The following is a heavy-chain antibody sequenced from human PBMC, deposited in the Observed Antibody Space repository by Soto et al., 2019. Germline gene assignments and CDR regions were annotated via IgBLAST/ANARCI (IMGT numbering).Heavy chain of an antibody. CDR3: AKARGYSYGDYWYFDL. J-gene: IGHJ2*01. V-gene: IGHV3-23*01. Sequence: EVQLLESGGSLVQPGGSLRLSCEASGFTFGSQAMSWVRQAPGKGLEWVSAINGGGGSTYYADSVKGRFTISRDNFKSARYVQMNSLRAEDTAVYYCAKARGYSYGDYWYFDLWGRGTLVTVSS. CDR2: INGGGGST. CDR1: GFTFGSQA. D-gene: IGHD5-18*01.